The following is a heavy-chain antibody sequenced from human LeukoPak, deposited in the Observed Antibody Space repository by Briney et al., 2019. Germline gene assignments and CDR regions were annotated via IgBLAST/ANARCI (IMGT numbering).Heavy chain of an antibody. CDR1: GGSFSGYY. CDR2: INHSGST. CDR3: ASSARSYYDFWSGYYGYFDY. Sequence: PSETLSLTCAVYGGSFSGYYWSWIRQPPGKGLEWIGEINHSGSTNYNPSLKSRVTISVDTSKNQFSLKLSSVTAADTAVYYCASSARSYYDFWSGYYGYFDYWGQGTLVTVSS. D-gene: IGHD3-3*01. V-gene: IGHV4-34*01. J-gene: IGHJ4*02.